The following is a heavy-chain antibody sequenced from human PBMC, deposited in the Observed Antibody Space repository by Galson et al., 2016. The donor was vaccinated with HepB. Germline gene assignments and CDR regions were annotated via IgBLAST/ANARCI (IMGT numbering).Heavy chain of an antibody. V-gene: IGHV1-18*01. CDR2: ISAHSGNT. Sequence: SVKVSCKASGYTFTNNGISWVRQAPGQGLEWMGWISAHSGNTNYAQKFQGRLTLTKDTSASTVYMELRSLRFDDTAMYHCARDRDAALDYWGQGTTVSVSS. CDR1: GYTFTNNG. CDR3: ARDRDAALDY. J-gene: IGHJ4*03. D-gene: IGHD6-13*01.